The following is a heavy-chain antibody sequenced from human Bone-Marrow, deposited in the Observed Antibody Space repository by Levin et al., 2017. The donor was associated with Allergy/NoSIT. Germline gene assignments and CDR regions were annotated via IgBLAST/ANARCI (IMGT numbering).Heavy chain of an antibody. J-gene: IGHJ6*02. V-gene: IGHV6-1*01. D-gene: IGHD2-2*01. CDR3: ARGQGYCISTSCYALDYYGMDV. CDR1: GDRVSSNSAA. Sequence: SQTLSLTCAISGDRVSSNSAAWNWIRQSPSRGLEWLGRTYYRSKWYNDYAVSVKSRITINPDTSKNQFSLQLNSVTPEDTAVYYCARGQGYCISTSCYALDYYGMDVWGQGTTVTVSS. CDR2: TYYRSKWYN.